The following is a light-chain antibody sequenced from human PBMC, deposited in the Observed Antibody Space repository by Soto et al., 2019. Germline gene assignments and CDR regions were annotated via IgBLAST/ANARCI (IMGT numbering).Light chain of an antibody. Sequence: DIQMTQAPSSLSVSVGDRVTSIFRASQSVSTRLAWYQQKPGKAPKVLIYDASSWAGGVPSRFTGSGSGTEFTLTINSLQPDDFATYYCQQYSVYWTFGQGTKVDIK. CDR1: QSVSTR. CDR2: DAS. CDR3: QQYSVYWT. J-gene: IGKJ1*01. V-gene: IGKV1-5*02.